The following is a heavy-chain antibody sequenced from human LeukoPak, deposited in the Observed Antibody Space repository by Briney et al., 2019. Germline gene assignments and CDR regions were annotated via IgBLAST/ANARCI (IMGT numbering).Heavy chain of an antibody. CDR1: GGSISSYY. Sequence: PSETLSLTCTVSGGSISSYYWSWIRQPPGKGLEWIGYIYYSGSTNYNPSLKGRVTISVDTSKNQFSLKLSSVTAADTAVYYCAREVNYYDSSGYSQTYYWYFDLWGRGTLVTVSS. CDR2: IYYSGST. CDR3: AREVNYYDSSGYSQTYYWYFDL. D-gene: IGHD3-22*01. J-gene: IGHJ2*01. V-gene: IGHV4-59*01.